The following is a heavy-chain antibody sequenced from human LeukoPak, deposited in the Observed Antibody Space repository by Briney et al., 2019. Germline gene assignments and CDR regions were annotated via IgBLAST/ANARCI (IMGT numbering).Heavy chain of an antibody. J-gene: IGHJ4*02. CDR2: VYYSGIT. D-gene: IGHD6-19*01. Sequence: PSETLSLTCSVSGGSISTYYWSWIRQPPGKGLEWIGYVYYSGITNYNPSLKSRVTISVDRSKNQFSLKLSSVTAADTAVYYCARRLEVTGRYYFDYWGQGTLVTVSS. V-gene: IGHV4-59*08. CDR3: ARRLEVTGRYYFDY. CDR1: GGSISTYY.